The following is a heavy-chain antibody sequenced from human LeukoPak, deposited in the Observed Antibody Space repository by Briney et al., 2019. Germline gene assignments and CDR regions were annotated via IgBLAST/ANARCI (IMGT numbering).Heavy chain of an antibody. Sequence: GGSLRLSCEGSGFTFSNYWMGWVRQAPGKGLQWVANIKTDGSEKYYVDSVKGRFTISRDNAKNSLYLQMNSLTAEDTAVYYCATSSSLNRREFQYWGQGTLLTVSS. CDR2: IKTDGSEK. CDR3: ATSSSLNRREFQY. J-gene: IGHJ1*01. D-gene: IGHD2-2*01. CDR1: GFTFSNYW. V-gene: IGHV3-7*01.